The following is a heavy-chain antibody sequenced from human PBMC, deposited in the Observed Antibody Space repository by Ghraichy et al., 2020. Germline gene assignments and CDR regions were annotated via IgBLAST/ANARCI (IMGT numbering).Heavy chain of an antibody. V-gene: IGHV3-23*01. CDR1: EFTFSSHA. Sequence: SCVASEFTFSSHAMSWVRQAPGKGLEWVSAIGGSGSTTYYADSVKGRFTISRDNSKNMLYLQMNSLRAEDTALYYCARRNTGSSDCFEYWGQGTLVTVSS. J-gene: IGHJ4*02. CDR2: IGGSGSTT. CDR3: ARRNTGSSDCFEY. D-gene: IGHD1-26*01.